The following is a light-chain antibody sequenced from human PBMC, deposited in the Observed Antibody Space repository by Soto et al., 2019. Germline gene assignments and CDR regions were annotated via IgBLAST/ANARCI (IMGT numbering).Light chain of an antibody. CDR1: QSVSSSY. J-gene: IGKJ4*01. Sequence: EIVLTQSPGTLSLSPGERATLSCRASQSVSSSYLAWYRQKPGQPPRLVIYAASSRATGIPDRFSGSGSGTDFTLTFSRLEPEDFAVFYCQQYSSSPLTFGGGTKVDI. CDR2: AAS. CDR3: QQYSSSPLT. V-gene: IGKV3-20*01.